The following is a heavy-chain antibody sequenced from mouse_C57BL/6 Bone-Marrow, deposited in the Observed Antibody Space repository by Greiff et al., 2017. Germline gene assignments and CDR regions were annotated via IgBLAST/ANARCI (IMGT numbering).Heavy chain of an antibody. Sequence: VQLQQSGAELVRPGTSVKMSCKASGYTFTNYWIGWAKQRPGHGLEWIGDIYPGGGYTNYNEKFKGKATLTADKSSRTAYMQFSSLTSEDSAIYYCARRTTVVSDYAMDYWGQGTSVTVSS. D-gene: IGHD1-1*01. CDR1: GYTFTNYW. CDR2: IYPGGGYT. CDR3: ARRTTVVSDYAMDY. V-gene: IGHV1-63*01. J-gene: IGHJ4*01.